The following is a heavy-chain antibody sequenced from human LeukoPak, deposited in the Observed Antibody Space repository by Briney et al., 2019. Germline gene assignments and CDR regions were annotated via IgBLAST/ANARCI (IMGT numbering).Heavy chain of an antibody. J-gene: IGHJ4*02. CDR2: IYYSGST. CDR1: GGSISSYY. V-gene: IGHV4-59*01. Sequence: NPSETLSLTCTVSGGSISSYYWSWIRQPPGKGLEWIGYIYYSGSTNYNPSLKSRVTISVDTSKNQFSLKLSSVTAADTAVYYCARVPMVRGVIYPYFDYWGQGTLVTVSS. D-gene: IGHD3-10*01. CDR3: ARVPMVRGVIYPYFDY.